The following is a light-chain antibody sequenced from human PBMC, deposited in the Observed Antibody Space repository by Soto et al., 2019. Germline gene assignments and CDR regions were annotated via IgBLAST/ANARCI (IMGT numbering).Light chain of an antibody. Sequence: EIVLTQSPATLSLSPGERATLSCRASQSVSSNLAWYQQKPGQAPRLLIYGASSRATGIPDRFSGSGSGTDFTLTISRLEPEDFAVYYCQQYGSSPQTFGQGTKAAI. V-gene: IGKV3-20*01. CDR3: QQYGSSPQT. J-gene: IGKJ1*01. CDR1: QSVSSN. CDR2: GAS.